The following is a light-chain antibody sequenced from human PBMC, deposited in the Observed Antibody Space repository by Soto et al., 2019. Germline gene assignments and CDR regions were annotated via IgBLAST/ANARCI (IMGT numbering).Light chain of an antibody. V-gene: IGKV3-15*01. J-gene: IGKJ1*01. CDR3: LHYNKWPRWT. CDR1: QSVFSS. CDR2: GAS. Sequence: EIVMTQSPATLSVSPGERATLSCRASQSVFSSLAWYQQRPGQAPRLLIYGASTRATGIPARFSGSGSGTEFTLTISSLQSEDFAVYYCLHYNKWPRWTFGQGTKVDIK.